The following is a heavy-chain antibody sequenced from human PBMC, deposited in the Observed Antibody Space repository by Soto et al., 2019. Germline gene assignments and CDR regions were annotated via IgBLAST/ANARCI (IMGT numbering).Heavy chain of an antibody. CDR2: INAGNGNT. V-gene: IGHV1-3*01. Sequence: GASVKVSCKTSGYTFKSYAIHWVRQAPGQRLEWMGWINAGNGNTKYSQKFQGRVTITRDTSASTAYMELTSLRSDDTAVYYCAKDGAPDVEMATIFFDYWGQGTLVTVSS. CDR1: GYTFKSYA. J-gene: IGHJ4*02. D-gene: IGHD5-12*01. CDR3: AKDGAPDVEMATIFFDY.